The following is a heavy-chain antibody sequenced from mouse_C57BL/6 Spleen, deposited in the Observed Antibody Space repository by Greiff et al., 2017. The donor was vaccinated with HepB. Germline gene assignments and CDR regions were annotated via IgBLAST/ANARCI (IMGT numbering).Heavy chain of an antibody. J-gene: IGHJ2*01. CDR3: ARSGTAQAFDY. CDR1: GYTFTSYW. D-gene: IGHD3-2*02. CDR2: IDPSDSYT. V-gene: IGHV1-69*01. Sequence: VQLQQPGAELVMPGASVKLSCKASGYTFTSYWMHWVKQRPGQGLEWIGEIDPSDSYTNYNQKFKGKSTLTVDKSSSTAYMQLSSLTSEDSAVYYYARSGTAQAFDYWGQGTTLTVSS.